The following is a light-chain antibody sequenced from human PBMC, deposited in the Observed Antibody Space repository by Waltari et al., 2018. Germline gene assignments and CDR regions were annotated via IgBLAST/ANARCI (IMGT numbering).Light chain of an antibody. CDR3: QQYGSSPKYT. CDR1: QSVSSSY. J-gene: IGKJ2*01. Sequence: EIVLPKSPGTLSFSPGERATLSCRASQSVSSSYLAWDPQKPGQAPRLLISGASSRATRIPDRFSGSASGTDFTLTISRLEPEDFAVYYCQQYGSSPKYTFGQGTKLEIK. V-gene: IGKV3-20*01. CDR2: GAS.